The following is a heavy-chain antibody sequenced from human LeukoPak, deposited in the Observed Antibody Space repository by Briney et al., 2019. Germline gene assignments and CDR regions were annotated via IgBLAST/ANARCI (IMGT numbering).Heavy chain of an antibody. V-gene: IGHV3-48*03. CDR2: ISSSGSTI. Sequence: PGGSLRLSCAASGFTFSSYAMNWVRQAPGKGLEWVSYISSSGSTIYYADSVKGRFTISRDNAKNSLYLQMNSLRAEDTAVYYCARIDVYFDYWGQGTLVTVSS. J-gene: IGHJ4*02. CDR3: ARIDVYFDY. D-gene: IGHD2-21*01. CDR1: GFTFSSYA.